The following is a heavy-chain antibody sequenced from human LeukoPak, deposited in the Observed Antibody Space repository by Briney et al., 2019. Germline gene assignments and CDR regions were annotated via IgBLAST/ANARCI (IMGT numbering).Heavy chain of an antibody. CDR1: GFTFGDYV. D-gene: IGHD2/OR15-2a*01. CDR2: IRSKAYGGTR. J-gene: IGHJ4*02. V-gene: IGHV3-49*04. Sequence: GGSLRLSCTASGFTFGDYVMNWVRQAPGKGLEWVGFIRSKAYGGTREYGASVKGRFTISRDDSKSIAYLQMNSLKSEDTAVYYCTRVGTGRIVLDSWGQGTLVTVSS. CDR3: TRVGTGRIVLDS.